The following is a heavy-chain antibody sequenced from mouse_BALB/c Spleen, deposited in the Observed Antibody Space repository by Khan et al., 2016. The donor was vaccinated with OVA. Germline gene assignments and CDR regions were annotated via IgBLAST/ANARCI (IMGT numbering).Heavy chain of an antibody. J-gene: IGHJ1*01. CDR1: GFSLTSYG. CDR3: ARNYDNFVEYFDV. D-gene: IGHD2-1*01. CDR2: IWAGGST. V-gene: IGHV2-9*02. Sequence: QMQLEESGPGLVSPSQSLSITCTVSGFSLTSYGVHWVRQTPGKGLEWLGIIWAGGSTNYNSALMSRLSISNDNYNNQVFFKMHSLQTDDTAMYYCARNYDNFVEYFDVWGAGTTVTVSA.